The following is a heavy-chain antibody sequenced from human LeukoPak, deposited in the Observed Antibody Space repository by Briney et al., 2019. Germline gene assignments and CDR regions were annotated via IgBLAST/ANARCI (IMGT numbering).Heavy chain of an antibody. CDR3: AREASGSYYSFFLDY. CDR1: GYTFTGDY. CDR2: IIPNNGDT. D-gene: IGHD3-10*01. J-gene: IGHJ4*02. V-gene: IGHV1-2*02. Sequence: ASVKVSCKASGYTFTGDYVHWVRRAPGQGVEWMAWIIPNNGDTNSAQKFQGRVTITRDTSISTVYMELSRLTSDDTAVYYCAREASGSYYSFFLDYWGQGTLVAVSS.